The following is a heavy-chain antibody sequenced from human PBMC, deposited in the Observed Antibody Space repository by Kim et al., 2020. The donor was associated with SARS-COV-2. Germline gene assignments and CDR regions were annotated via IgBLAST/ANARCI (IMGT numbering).Heavy chain of an antibody. J-gene: IGHJ4*02. CDR3: TTKYLSLRYFDWVRDEY. V-gene: IGHV3-15*05. Sequence: GGSLRLSCAASGFTFTNAWMNWVRQAPGKGLEWVGRIKSKTDGETTDYAAPVKGRFTISRHDSKNTLYLQMNSLKTEDTAVYYCTTKYLSLRYFDWVRDEYWGQGTLVTVSS. D-gene: IGHD3-9*01. CDR2: IKSKTDGETT. CDR1: GFTFTNAW.